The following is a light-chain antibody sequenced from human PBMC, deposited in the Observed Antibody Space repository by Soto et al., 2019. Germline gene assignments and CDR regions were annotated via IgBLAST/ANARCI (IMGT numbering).Light chain of an antibody. Sequence: EIVLTQSPGTLSLSPGARATLSCRASQSVDRNYLAWYQHKPGQAPRLLIYGASTRATGIPDRFSGSGSGTDFTLTISRLEPEDFATYYCQKYDGAPRTFGQGTKVEIK. V-gene: IGKV3-20*01. CDR3: QKYDGAPRT. CDR2: GAS. J-gene: IGKJ1*01. CDR1: QSVDRNY.